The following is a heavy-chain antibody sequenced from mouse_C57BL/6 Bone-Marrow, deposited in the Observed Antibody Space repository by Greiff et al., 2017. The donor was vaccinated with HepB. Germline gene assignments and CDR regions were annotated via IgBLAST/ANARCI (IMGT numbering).Heavy chain of an antibody. CDR1: GYTFTSYW. CDR2: INPSNGGT. CDR3: ARSRCSRYYFDY. Sequence: QVQLQQPGTELVKPGASVKLSCKASGYTFTSYWMHWVKQRPGQGLEWIGIINPSNGGTNYNEKFKSKATLTVDKSSSTAYMQLSSLTSEDSAVYYCARSRCSRYYFDYWGQGTTLTVSS. J-gene: IGHJ2*01. V-gene: IGHV1-53*01.